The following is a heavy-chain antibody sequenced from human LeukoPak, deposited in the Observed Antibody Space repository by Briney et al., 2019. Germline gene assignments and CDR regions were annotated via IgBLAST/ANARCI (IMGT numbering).Heavy chain of an antibody. Sequence: GASLQISCKGSGSSFTSYWIGWVRQLPGKGLEWMGIIYPGDSDTRYSPSFQGQVTISADKSISTAYLQWSSLKASDTAMYYCARLGVATTYYFDYWGQGTLVTVSS. CDR2: IYPGDSDT. D-gene: IGHD5-12*01. J-gene: IGHJ4*02. V-gene: IGHV5-51*01. CDR1: GSSFTSYW. CDR3: ARLGVATTYYFDY.